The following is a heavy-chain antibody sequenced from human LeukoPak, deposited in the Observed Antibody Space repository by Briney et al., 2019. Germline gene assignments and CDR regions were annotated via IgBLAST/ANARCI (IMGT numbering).Heavy chain of an antibody. CDR3: ARVGYDILTGYYTWFDP. Sequence: ASVKVSCKASGYTFTGYYMHWVRQAPGQGLEWMGWINPNSGGTNYAQKFQGRVTMTRDTSISTAYMELSRLRSDDTAVYYCARVGYDILTGYYTWFDPWGQGTLVTVSS. J-gene: IGHJ5*02. CDR2: INPNSGGT. D-gene: IGHD3-9*01. V-gene: IGHV1-2*02. CDR1: GYTFTGYY.